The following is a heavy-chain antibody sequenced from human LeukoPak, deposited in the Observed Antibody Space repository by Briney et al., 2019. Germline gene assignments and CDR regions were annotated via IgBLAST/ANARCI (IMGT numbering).Heavy chain of an antibody. CDR1: GGSISGYY. D-gene: IGHD3-10*01. V-gene: IGHV4-4*07. J-gene: IGHJ5*02. Sequence: SETLSLTCTVSGGSISGYYWSWIRQPAGKGLEWIGQIYSSGSTNYNPSLKSRVTMSGDTSKNQFSLKLSSVTAADTAVYYCARGRKYYGSGSYYPNWFDPWGQGTLVTVSS. CDR2: IYSSGST. CDR3: ARGRKYYGSGSYYPNWFDP.